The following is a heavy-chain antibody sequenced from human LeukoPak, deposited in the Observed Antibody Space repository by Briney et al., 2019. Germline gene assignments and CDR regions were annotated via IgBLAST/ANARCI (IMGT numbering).Heavy chain of an antibody. J-gene: IGHJ4*02. CDR2: IYYSGST. D-gene: IGHD5-12*01. Sequence: SETLSLTCTVSGGSISSSSYYWVWIRQPPGKGLEWIGSIYYSGSTYYDPSLKSRVTISVDTSKNQFSLKLSSVTAADTAVYYCARGGYSGYVDLDYWGQGTLVTVSS. CDR1: GGSISSSSYY. CDR3: ARGGYSGYVDLDY. V-gene: IGHV4-39*07.